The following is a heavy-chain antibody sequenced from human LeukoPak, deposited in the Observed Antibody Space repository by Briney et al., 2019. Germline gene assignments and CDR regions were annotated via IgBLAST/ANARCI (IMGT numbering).Heavy chain of an antibody. CDR3: ARDRRYCGGDCYRDAFDI. CDR1: GGSISSYY. Sequence: SETLSLTCTVSGGSISSYYWSWIRQPPGKGLEWIGYIYYSGSTNYNPSLKSRVTISVDTSKNQFSLKLSSVTAADTAVYYCARDRRYCGGDCYRDAFDIWGQGTMVTVSS. CDR2: IYYSGST. V-gene: IGHV4-59*01. J-gene: IGHJ3*02. D-gene: IGHD2-21*02.